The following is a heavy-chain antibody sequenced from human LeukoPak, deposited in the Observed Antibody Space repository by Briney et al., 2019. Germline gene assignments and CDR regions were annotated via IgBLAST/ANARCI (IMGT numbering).Heavy chain of an antibody. CDR2: ISPSVGTV. V-gene: IGHV3-48*04. J-gene: IGHJ4*02. CDR3: AKDILAAGLFFDY. D-gene: IGHD6-13*01. Sequence: PGGSLRLSCAASGFTFSSYGMHWVRQAPGKGLEWVSYISPSVGTVYYADSVKGRFTISRDNAKNSLYLQMNGLRAEDTALYFCAKDILAAGLFFDYWGQGTLVTVSS. CDR1: GFTFSSYG.